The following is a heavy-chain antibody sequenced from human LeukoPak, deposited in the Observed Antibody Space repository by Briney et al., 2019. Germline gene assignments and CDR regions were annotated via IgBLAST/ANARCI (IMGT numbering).Heavy chain of an antibody. CDR1: GFTFSNYA. Sequence: RGSLRLSCAASGFTFSNYAVSWVRQAPGKGLEWVSAISGSGGSTYYADSVKGRFTISRDNSKNTLYLQMNSLRAEDTAVYYCARSELADYWGQGTLVTVSS. CDR3: ARSELADY. CDR2: ISGSGGST. V-gene: IGHV3-23*01. D-gene: IGHD6-13*01. J-gene: IGHJ4*02.